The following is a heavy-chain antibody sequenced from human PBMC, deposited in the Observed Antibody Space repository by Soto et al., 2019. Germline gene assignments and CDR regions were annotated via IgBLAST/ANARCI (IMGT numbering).Heavy chain of an antibody. Sequence: QVQLVQSGAEVKKPGSSVKVSCKASGGTFSNTAFIWVRQAPGQGLAWMGGIIPIFGAPNYAQKFQGRLRISADDSASKAYMELNTLTSEDTAVYYCATPAEPLDTAMLKGLAHWGKGTLVTVSS. V-gene: IGHV1-69*01. D-gene: IGHD5-18*01. J-gene: IGHJ4*02. CDR2: IIPIFGAP. CDR1: GGTFSNTA. CDR3: ATPAEPLDTAMLKGLAH.